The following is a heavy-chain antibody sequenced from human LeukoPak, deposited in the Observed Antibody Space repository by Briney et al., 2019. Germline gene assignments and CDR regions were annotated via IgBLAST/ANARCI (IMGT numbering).Heavy chain of an antibody. CDR3: AREPPYYDILTGYYGLKAFDI. D-gene: IGHD3-9*01. Sequence: PGGSLRLSCAASGFTFSSYEMNWVRQAPGKGLEWVSYISSSGSTIYYADSVKGRFTISRDNAKNSLYLQMNSLRAEDTAVYYCAREPPYYDILTGYYGLKAFDIWGQGTMVTVSS. J-gene: IGHJ3*02. CDR1: GFTFSSYE. V-gene: IGHV3-48*03. CDR2: ISSSGSTI.